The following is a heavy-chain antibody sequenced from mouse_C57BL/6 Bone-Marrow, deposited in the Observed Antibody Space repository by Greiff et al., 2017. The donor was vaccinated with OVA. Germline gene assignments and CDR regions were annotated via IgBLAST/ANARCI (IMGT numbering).Heavy chain of an antibody. CDR3: ARVGFYYGSSPFDY. Sequence: QVQLKESGPELVKPGASVKISCKASGYAFSSSWMNWVKQRPGKGLEWIGRIYPGDGDTNYNGKFKGKATLTADKSSSTAYMQLSSLTSEDSAVYFCARVGFYYGSSPFDYWGQGTTLTVSS. CDR2: IYPGDGDT. CDR1: GYAFSSSW. J-gene: IGHJ2*01. D-gene: IGHD1-1*01. V-gene: IGHV1-82*01.